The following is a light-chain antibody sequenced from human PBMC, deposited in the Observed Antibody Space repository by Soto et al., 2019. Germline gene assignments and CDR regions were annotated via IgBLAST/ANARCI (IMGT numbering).Light chain of an antibody. CDR3: QQSYSTPRIT. CDR1: QSISSY. V-gene: IGKV1-39*01. Sequence: DIQMTQSPSSLSASVGDRVTITCRESQSISSYLNWYQQKPGKAPKLLIYAASSLQSGVTSRFSGSGSGTDFTLTISSLQPEDFATYYCQQSYSTPRITFGQGTRLEIK. CDR2: AAS. J-gene: IGKJ5*01.